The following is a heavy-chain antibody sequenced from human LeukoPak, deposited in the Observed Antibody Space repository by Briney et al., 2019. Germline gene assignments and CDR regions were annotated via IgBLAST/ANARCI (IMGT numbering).Heavy chain of an antibody. Sequence: SETLSLTCTVSGYSISSGYYWGWIRQPPGKGLEWIGSIYHSGSTYYNPSLKSRVTISVDTSKNQFSLKLSSVTAADTAVYYCASVAPQTYYDFWSGYPYLNWFDPWGQGTLVTVSS. CDR1: GYSISSGYY. CDR3: ASVAPQTYYDFWSGYPYLNWFDP. J-gene: IGHJ5*02. V-gene: IGHV4-38-2*02. D-gene: IGHD3-3*01. CDR2: IYHSGST.